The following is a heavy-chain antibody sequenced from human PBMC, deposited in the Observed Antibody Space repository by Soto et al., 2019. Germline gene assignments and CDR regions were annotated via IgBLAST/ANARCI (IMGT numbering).Heavy chain of an antibody. J-gene: IGHJ6*03. D-gene: IGHD2-2*01. Sequence: EVQLVESGGGLVQPGGSLKLSCAASGFTFSGSAMHWVRQASGKGLEWVGRIRSKANSYATAYAASVKGRFTISRDDSKNTAYLQMNSLKTEDTAVYYCFSPLFLRDIVVVPAAPGESYYYYYMDVWGKGTTVTVSS. CDR3: FSPLFLRDIVVVPAAPGESYYYYYMDV. CDR1: GFTFSGSA. V-gene: IGHV3-73*01. CDR2: IRSKANSYAT.